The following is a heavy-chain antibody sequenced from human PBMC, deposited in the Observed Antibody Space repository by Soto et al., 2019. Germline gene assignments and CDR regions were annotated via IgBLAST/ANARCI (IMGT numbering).Heavy chain of an antibody. D-gene: IGHD1-26*01. CDR3: ARDGEWETYYFDY. CDR2: VSASGLNT. J-gene: IGHJ4*02. Sequence: GGSLRLSCAASGFTFSTYAMAWVRQAPGKGLEWVSGVSASGLNTDYADPVKGRFYISRDNSKNTVSLHMNSLRAEDTAVYYCARDGEWETYYFDYWGQGTLVTVSS. V-gene: IGHV3-23*01. CDR1: GFTFSTYA.